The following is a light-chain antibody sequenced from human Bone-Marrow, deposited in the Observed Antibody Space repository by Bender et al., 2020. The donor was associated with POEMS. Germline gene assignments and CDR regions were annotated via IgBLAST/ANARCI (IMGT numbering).Light chain of an antibody. CDR1: DSNFGVYN. V-gene: IGLV1-44*01. Sequence: QSVLTQPPSASGTPGQSVIISCSATDSNFGVYNVNWYQHLPGSAPRLVVYSNYQRPSGVPARFSGSKSGASASLDISEVQAEDEGDYYSSSWDDSLSGWVFGGGTKLTVL. CDR2: SNY. CDR3: SSWDDSLSGWV. J-gene: IGLJ3*02.